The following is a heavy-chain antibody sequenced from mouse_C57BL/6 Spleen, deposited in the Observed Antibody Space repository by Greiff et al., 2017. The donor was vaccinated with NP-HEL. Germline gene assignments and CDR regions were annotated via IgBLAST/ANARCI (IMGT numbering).Heavy chain of an antibody. V-gene: IGHV1-82*01. D-gene: IGHD2-4*01. CDR2: IYPGDGDT. Sequence: QVQLKESGPELVKPGASVKISCKASGYAFSSSWMNWVKQRPGKGLEWIGRIYPGDGDTNYNGKFKGKATLTADKSSSTAYMQLSSLTSEDSAVYFCARVGENYDYDYYAMDYWGQGTSVTVSS. CDR1: GYAFSSSW. J-gene: IGHJ4*01. CDR3: ARVGENYDYDYYAMDY.